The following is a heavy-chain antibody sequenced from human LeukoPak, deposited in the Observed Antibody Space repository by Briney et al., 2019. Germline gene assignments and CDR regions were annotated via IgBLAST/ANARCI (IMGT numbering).Heavy chain of an antibody. CDR1: GSTFSSYW. V-gene: IGHV3-7*01. J-gene: IGHJ6*03. Sequence: GGSLRLSCAASGSTFSSYWMSWVRQAPGKGLEWVANIKQDGSEKYYVDSVKGRFTISRDNAKNSLYLQMNSLRAEDTAVYYCARDEYSSPYYYYYYMDVWGKGTTVTVSS. D-gene: IGHD6-6*01. CDR3: ARDEYSSPYYYYYYMDV. CDR2: IKQDGSEK.